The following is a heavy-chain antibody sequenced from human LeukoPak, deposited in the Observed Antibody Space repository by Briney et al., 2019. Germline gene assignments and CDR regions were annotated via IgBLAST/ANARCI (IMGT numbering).Heavy chain of an antibody. V-gene: IGHV3-20*04. CDR1: GFTFSSYA. CDR3: ARPYCSGGSCYVDY. CDR2: INWNGGST. J-gene: IGHJ4*02. D-gene: IGHD2-15*01. Sequence: GGSLRLSCAASGFTFSSYAMSWVRQAPGKGLEWVSGINWNGGSTGYADSVKGRFTISRDNAKNSLYLQMNSLRAEDTALYYCARPYCSGGSCYVDYWGQGTLVTVSS.